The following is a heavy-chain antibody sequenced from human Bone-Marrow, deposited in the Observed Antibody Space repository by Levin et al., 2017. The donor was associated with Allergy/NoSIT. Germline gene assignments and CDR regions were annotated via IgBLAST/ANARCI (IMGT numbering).Heavy chain of an antibody. J-gene: IGHJ5*02. D-gene: IGHD6-25*01. V-gene: IGHV4-4*02. Sequence: PSETLSLTCDVSGVSIDTYNWWTWVRQPPGKGLQWIGEINQRGTATYNSSLRSRVVMSVDKSTNQFSLMLNSVTAADTAVYYCARINQASGLKNWFDPWGPGILVAVS. CDR3: ARINQASGLKNWFDP. CDR1: GVSIDTYNW. CDR2: INQRGTA.